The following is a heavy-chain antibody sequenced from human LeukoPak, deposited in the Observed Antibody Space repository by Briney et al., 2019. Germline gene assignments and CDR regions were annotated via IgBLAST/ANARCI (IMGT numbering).Heavy chain of an antibody. Sequence: GASVKVSCTASGYTFTSYGISWVRQAPGQGLEWMGWFSAYNGNTNYAQKLQGRVTMTTDTSTSTAYMELRSLRSDDTAVYYCARDLKMGYSSGRHSWGTGSSNDYWGQGTLVTVSS. CDR1: GYTFTSYG. D-gene: IGHD6-19*01. V-gene: IGHV1-18*01. CDR2: FSAYNGNT. J-gene: IGHJ4*02. CDR3: ARDLKMGYSSGRHSWGTGSSNDY.